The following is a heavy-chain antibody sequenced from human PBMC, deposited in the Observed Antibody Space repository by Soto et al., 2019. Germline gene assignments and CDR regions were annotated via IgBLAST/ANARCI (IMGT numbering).Heavy chain of an antibody. D-gene: IGHD3-3*01. V-gene: IGHV1-18*01. CDR3: ARGPSRHYDFWSGYPPFDY. J-gene: IGHJ4*02. Sequence: ASVKVSCKASGYTFTSYGISWVRQAPGQGLEWMGWTSAYNGNTNYAQKLQGRVTMTTDTSTSTAYMELRSLRSDDTAVCYCARGPSRHYDFWSGYPPFDYWGQGTLVTVSS. CDR2: TSAYNGNT. CDR1: GYTFTSYG.